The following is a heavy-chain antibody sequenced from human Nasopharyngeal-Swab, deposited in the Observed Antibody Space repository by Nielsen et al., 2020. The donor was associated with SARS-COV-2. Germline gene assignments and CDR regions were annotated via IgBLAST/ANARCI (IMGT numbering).Heavy chain of an antibody. CDR2: ISGSGGST. J-gene: IGHJ4*02. CDR3: ARGASSGWNYFDY. CDR1: GFTFSSYA. Sequence: GESLKISCADSGFTFSSYAMSWVRQAPGKGLEWVSAISGSGGSTYYADSVKGRFTISRDNSKNTLYLQMNSLRAEDTAVYYCARGASSGWNYFDYWGQGTLVTVSS. V-gene: IGHV3-23*01. D-gene: IGHD6-19*01.